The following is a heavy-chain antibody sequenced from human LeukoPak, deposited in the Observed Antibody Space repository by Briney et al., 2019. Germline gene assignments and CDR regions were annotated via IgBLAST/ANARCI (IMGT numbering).Heavy chain of an antibody. CDR3: ARFYCSSTSCYGNDY. J-gene: IGHJ4*02. V-gene: IGHV1-2*06. CDR2: INPNSGGT. CDR1: GYTFTGYY. D-gene: IGHD2-2*01. Sequence: ASVKVSCKASGYTFTGYYMHWVRQAPGQGLEWMGRINPNSGGTNYAQKFQGRVTMTRDTSISTAYMELSRLGSDDTAVYYCARFYCSSTSCYGNDYWGQGTLVTVSS.